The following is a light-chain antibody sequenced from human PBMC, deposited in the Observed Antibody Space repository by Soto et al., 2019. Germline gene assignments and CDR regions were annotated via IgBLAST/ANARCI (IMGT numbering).Light chain of an antibody. CDR1: QDISHY. J-gene: IGKJ5*01. Sequence: DIQMTQSPSSLSASVGDRVTITCQASQDISHYLNWYQQKPGKAPKLLVYDASNLEAGVPSRFSGSESGTDFSLTIRSLQPEDIATYYCQQFDDLPITFGQGTRLEIK. CDR2: DAS. V-gene: IGKV1-33*01. CDR3: QQFDDLPIT.